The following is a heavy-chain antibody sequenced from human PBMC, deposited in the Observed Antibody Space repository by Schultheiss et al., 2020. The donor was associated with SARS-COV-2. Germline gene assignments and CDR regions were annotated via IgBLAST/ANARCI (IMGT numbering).Heavy chain of an antibody. CDR2: IWYDGSNK. Sequence: GGSLRLSCAASGFTFSSYGMHWVRQAPGKGLEWVAVIWYDGSNKYYADSVKGRFTISRDNSKNTLYLQMNSLRAEDTAVYYCAQSHQLDTLTFDYWGQGTLVTVSS. D-gene: IGHD6-13*01. CDR1: GFTFSSYG. J-gene: IGHJ4*02. V-gene: IGHV3-33*01. CDR3: AQSHQLDTLTFDY.